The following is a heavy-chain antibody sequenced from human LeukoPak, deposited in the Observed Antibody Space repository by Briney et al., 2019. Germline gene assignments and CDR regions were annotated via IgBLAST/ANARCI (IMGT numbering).Heavy chain of an antibody. CDR2: ISTYDGNT. J-gene: IGHJ3*02. D-gene: IGHD6-13*01. Sequence: ASVKVSCKASGYTFTRYGISWVRQAPGQGREWMGWISTYDGNTQYAQNLQGRVTMTTDTSTSTAYMELRSLRSDDTAVYYCATGGYSSSWYVAFDIWGQGTMVTVSS. CDR1: GYTFTRYG. V-gene: IGHV1-18*01. CDR3: ATGGYSSSWYVAFDI.